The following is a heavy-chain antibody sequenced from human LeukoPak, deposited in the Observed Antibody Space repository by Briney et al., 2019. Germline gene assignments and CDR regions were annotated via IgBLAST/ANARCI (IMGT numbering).Heavy chain of an antibody. CDR3: AREGLRWPQNYYYGMDV. CDR2: INPDSGGT. V-gene: IGHV1-2*02. Sequence: ASVKVSCKASGYSFSGYYLHWVRQAPGQGLEWMGWINPDSGGTNYAQKFQGRVTMTRDTSISTAYLELSRLRSDDTAVYYCAREGLRWPQNYYYGMDVWGQGTTVTVSS. D-gene: IGHD4-23*01. J-gene: IGHJ6*02. CDR1: GYSFSGYY.